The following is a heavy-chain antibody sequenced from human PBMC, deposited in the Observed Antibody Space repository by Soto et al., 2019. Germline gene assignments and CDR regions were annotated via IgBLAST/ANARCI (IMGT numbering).Heavy chain of an antibody. J-gene: IGHJ6*02. V-gene: IGHV1-2*02. D-gene: IGHD1-26*01. Sequence: QVQLVQSGAEVKKSGASVKVSCKASGYSVSAYFIQWVRQAPGQGLEWVAWINPKTAATNYAKKFQGRVSLTWDTSFSTAYMDVTRLRPDDTAVYYCARIKWGLDYYNGMDVWGQGTTVIVSS. CDR2: INPKTAAT. CDR1: GYSVSAYF. CDR3: ARIKWGLDYYNGMDV.